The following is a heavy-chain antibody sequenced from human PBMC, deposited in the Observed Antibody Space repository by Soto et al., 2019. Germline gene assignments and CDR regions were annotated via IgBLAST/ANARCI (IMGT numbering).Heavy chain of an antibody. CDR1: GFTFSSYA. V-gene: IGHV3-23*01. Sequence: PGGSLRLSCAASGFTFSSYAMSWVRQAPGKGLEWVSAISGSGGSTYYADSVKGRFTISRDNSKNTLYLQMNSLRAEDTAVYYCASPLGYSSSWYDAFDIWGQGTMVTVSS. J-gene: IGHJ3*02. CDR3: ASPLGYSSSWYDAFDI. CDR2: ISGSGGST. D-gene: IGHD6-13*01.